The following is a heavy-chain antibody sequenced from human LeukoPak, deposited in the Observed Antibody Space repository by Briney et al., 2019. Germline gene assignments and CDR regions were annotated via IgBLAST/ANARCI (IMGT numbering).Heavy chain of an antibody. Sequence: SETLSLTCTVSGYSISSGYYWNWIRQPPGKGLEWIGEINHSGRTNYNPSLKSRVTISVDTSKKQFSLKLSSVTAADTAVYYCARGVDYYGVWGQGTLVTVSS. CDR2: INHSGRT. V-gene: IGHV4-38-2*02. CDR3: ARGVDYYGV. D-gene: IGHD3-10*01. J-gene: IGHJ4*02. CDR1: GYSISSGYY.